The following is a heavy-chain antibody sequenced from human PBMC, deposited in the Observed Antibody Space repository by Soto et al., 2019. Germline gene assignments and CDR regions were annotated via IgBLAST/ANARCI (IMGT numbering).Heavy chain of an antibody. V-gene: IGHV3-48*02. J-gene: IGHJ5*02. Sequence: GXLRLSCRASGSDFRTYSMNWVRQAPGQGLEWIAYVSLDSDTIQYADSVKGRLTISRDDAENSLYLQMDSLRDEDTATYYCARLYYDYAWGQGPTVTVSS. CDR2: VSLDSDTI. D-gene: IGHD3-3*01. CDR3: ARLYYDYA. CDR1: GSDFRTYS.